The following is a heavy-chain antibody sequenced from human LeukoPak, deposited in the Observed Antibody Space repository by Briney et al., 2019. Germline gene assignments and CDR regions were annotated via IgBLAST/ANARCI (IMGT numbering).Heavy chain of an antibody. D-gene: IGHD3-22*01. V-gene: IGHV1-69*13. J-gene: IGHJ5*02. Sequence: SVKVSCKASGGTFSSYAISWVRQAPGQGLEWMGGIIPIFGTANYAQKFQGRVTITADESTSTAYMELSSLRSEDTAVYYCARDFEYHDSSGSFKGFDPWGQGTLVTVSS. CDR3: ARDFEYHDSSGSFKGFDP. CDR2: IIPIFGTA. CDR1: GGTFSSYA.